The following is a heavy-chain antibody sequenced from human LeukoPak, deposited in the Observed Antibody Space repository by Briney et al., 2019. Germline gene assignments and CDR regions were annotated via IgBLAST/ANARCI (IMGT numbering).Heavy chain of an antibody. D-gene: IGHD5-24*01. CDR2: ISGSGGSS. J-gene: IGHJ2*01. CDR3: AKGRDAYNYWYFDL. CDR1: GFTFKNYN. V-gene: IGHV3-23*01. Sequence: GGSLRLSCAASGFTFKNYNMNWVRQAPGKGLEWVSAISGSGGSSYNADSVKGRFTISRDNSKNTLYLQMNSLRAEDTAVYYCAKGRDAYNYWYFDLWGRGTLVTVSS.